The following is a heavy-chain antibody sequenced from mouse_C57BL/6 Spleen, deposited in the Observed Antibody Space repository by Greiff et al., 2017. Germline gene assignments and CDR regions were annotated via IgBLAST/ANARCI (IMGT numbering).Heavy chain of an antibody. Sequence: VQLQQSGAELVRPGTSVKMSCKASGYTFTNYWIGWARQRPGHGLEWIGDIYPGGGYTSYNEKFKGKATLTADKSSSTAYMEFSSLTSENSAINDSASQVITTVGGLDYVDYWGQGTTLTVSS. CDR3: ASQVITTVGGLDYVDY. CDR1: GYTFTNYW. V-gene: IGHV1-63*01. D-gene: IGHD1-1*01. CDR2: IYPGGGYT. J-gene: IGHJ2*01.